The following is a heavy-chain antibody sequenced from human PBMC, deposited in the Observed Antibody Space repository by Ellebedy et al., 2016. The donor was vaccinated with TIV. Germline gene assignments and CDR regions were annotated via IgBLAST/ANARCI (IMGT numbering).Heavy chain of an antibody. Sequence: SVKVSXXASGGTFSSYAISWVRQAPGQGLEWMGGIIPIFGTANYAQKFQGRVTITADESTSTAYMELSSLRSEDTAVYYCARDYDFIPQDWGQGTLVTVSS. J-gene: IGHJ4*02. V-gene: IGHV1-69*13. CDR1: GGTFSSYA. CDR3: ARDYDFIPQD. D-gene: IGHD3-3*01. CDR2: IIPIFGTA.